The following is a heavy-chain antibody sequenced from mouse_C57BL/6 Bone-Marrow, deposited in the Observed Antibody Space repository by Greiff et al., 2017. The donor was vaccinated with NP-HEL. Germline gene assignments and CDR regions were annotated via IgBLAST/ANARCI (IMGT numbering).Heavy chain of an antibody. V-gene: IGHV5-4*01. CDR1: GFTFSSYA. CDR3: ARDGGRWYFDV. J-gene: IGHJ1*03. Sequence: EVQVVASGGGLVKPGGSLKLSCAASGFTFSSYAMSWVRQTPEKRLEWVATISDGGSYTYYPDNVKGRFTISRDNAKNNLYLQMSHLKSEDTAMYYCARDGGRWYFDVWGTGTTVTVSS. CDR2: ISDGGSYT.